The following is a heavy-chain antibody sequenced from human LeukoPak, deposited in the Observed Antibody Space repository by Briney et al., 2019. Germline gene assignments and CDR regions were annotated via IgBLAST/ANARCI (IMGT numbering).Heavy chain of an antibody. CDR2: ISGSGGSK. D-gene: IGHD3-16*01. V-gene: IGHV3-23*01. J-gene: IGHJ4*02. CDR1: GFTFSSYA. Sequence: GGSLRLSCAASGFTFSSYAMSWVRQAPGKGLEWVSAISGSGGSKYYADSVKGRFTISRDNSKNTLYLQMNSLRAEDTAVYYCAKDLGGHGRRDYFDYWGQGTLVTVSS. CDR3: AKDLGGHGRRDYFDY.